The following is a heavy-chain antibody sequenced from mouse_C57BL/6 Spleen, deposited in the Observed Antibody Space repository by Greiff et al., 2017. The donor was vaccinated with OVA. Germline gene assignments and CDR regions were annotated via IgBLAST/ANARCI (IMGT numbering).Heavy chain of an antibody. J-gene: IGHJ3*01. CDR2: ISNLAYSI. D-gene: IGHD2-5*01. CDR1: GFTFSDYG. V-gene: IGHV5-15*01. CDR3: ARAYYSNYAFAY. Sequence: DVMLVESGGGLVQPGGSLKLSCAASGFTFSDYGMAWVRQAPRKGPEWVAFISNLAYSIYYADTVTGRFTISRENAKNTLYLEMSSLRSEDTAMYYCARAYYSNYAFAYWGQGTLVTVSA.